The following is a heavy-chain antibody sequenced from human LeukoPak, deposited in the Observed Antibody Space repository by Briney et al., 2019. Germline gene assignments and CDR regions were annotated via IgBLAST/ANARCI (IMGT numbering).Heavy chain of an antibody. Sequence: SETLSLTCTVSGDSISSYYWTWIRQPPGKGLEWIGYIYYSGSTYYNPSLKSRVTISVDTSKNQFSLKLSSVTAADTAVYYCARADTGVTSYYYYYYMDVWGKGTTVTVSS. CDR3: ARADTGVTSYYYYYYMDV. V-gene: IGHV4-59*08. CDR2: IYYSGST. CDR1: GDSISSYY. D-gene: IGHD7-27*01. J-gene: IGHJ6*03.